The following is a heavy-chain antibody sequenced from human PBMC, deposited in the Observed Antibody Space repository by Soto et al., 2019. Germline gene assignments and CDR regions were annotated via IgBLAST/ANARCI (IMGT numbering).Heavy chain of an antibody. J-gene: IGHJ4*02. Sequence: PSETLSLTWTVSGGSISSGDYCWSWIRQPPGKGLEWIGYIYYSGSTYYNPSLKSRVTISVDTSKNQFSLKLSSVTAADTAVYYCARDRLWLRDYYFDYWGQGTLVTVSS. CDR3: ARDRLWLRDYYFDY. CDR2: IYYSGST. V-gene: IGHV4-30-4*01. D-gene: IGHD5-18*01. CDR1: GGSISSGDYC.